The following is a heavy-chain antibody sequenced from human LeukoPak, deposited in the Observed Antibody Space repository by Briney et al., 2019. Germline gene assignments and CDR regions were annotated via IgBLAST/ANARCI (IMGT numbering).Heavy chain of an antibody. Sequence: ASVKVSCKASGYTFTGYYMHWVRQAPGQGLEWMGWINPNSGGTNYAQKFQGRVTMTRGTSISTAYMELSSLRSEDTAVYYCAADSSTNTAMHHWGQGTLVTVSS. CDR1: GYTFTGYY. D-gene: IGHD5-18*01. CDR2: INPNSGGT. V-gene: IGHV1-2*02. J-gene: IGHJ5*02. CDR3: AADSSTNTAMHH.